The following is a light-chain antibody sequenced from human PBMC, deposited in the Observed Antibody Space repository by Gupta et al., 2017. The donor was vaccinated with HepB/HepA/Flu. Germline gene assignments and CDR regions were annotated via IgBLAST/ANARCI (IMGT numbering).Light chain of an antibody. CDR1: QSVITN. V-gene: IGKV3-15*01. CDR3: QQYDNWPWT. CDR2: GAF. J-gene: IGKJ1*01. Sequence: EIVLTQSPATLSVSPGERATLSCRASQSVITNLAWYQQTPGQAPRLLIYGAFSRATGIPVRFSGSGSGTEFTLTITDLQSEDFAVYYCQQYDNWPWTFGQGTKVEIK.